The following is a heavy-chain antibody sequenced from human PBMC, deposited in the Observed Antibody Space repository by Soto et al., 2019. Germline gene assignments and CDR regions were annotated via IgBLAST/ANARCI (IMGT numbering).Heavy chain of an antibody. CDR1: GFSLTTAGAG. D-gene: IGHD4-17*01. J-gene: IGHJ5*02. CDR2: TYWNADT. CDR3: AHRGYGNCPRDNWFDP. V-gene: IGHV2-5*01. Sequence: QITLKESGPTLVKPTQTLTLTCTFSGFSLTTAGAGVGWIRQPPGKALEWLAVTYWNADTRYNPSLKSTLTITKDTPKNQGGLTMTNMDPVDTATFYCAHRGYGNCPRDNWFDPCGQGILVIVSS.